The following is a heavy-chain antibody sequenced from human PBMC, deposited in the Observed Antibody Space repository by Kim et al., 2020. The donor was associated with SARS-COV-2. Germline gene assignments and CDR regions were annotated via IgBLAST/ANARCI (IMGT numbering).Heavy chain of an antibody. Sequence: GGSLRLTCAASGFTFSSYSMNWVRQAPGKGLEWVSSISSSSSYIYYADSVKGRFTISRDNAKNSLYLQMNSLRAEDTAVYYCASSGSYRPSFFDYWGQGTLVTVSS. D-gene: IGHD1-26*01. J-gene: IGHJ4*02. CDR2: ISSSSSYI. V-gene: IGHV3-21*01. CDR1: GFTFSSYS. CDR3: ASSGSYRPSFFDY.